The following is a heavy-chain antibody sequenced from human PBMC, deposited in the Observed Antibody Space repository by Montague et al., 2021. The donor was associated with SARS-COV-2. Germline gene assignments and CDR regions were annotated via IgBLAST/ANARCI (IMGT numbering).Heavy chain of an antibody. CDR3: ARLKRYFDSSGSPSAFDF. V-gene: IGHV4-39*02. CDR2: IYYTGNT. CDR1: GGSITNNIGY. J-gene: IGHJ3*01. D-gene: IGHD3-22*01. Sequence: SETLSLTCTVSGGSITNNIGYWAWIRQPPGKGLEWIGSIYYTGNTYYNPSLKSRVTISVATSKNHFTLKLSSVTAAETAVYYCARLKRYFDSSGSPSAFDFWGQGTKVTVSS.